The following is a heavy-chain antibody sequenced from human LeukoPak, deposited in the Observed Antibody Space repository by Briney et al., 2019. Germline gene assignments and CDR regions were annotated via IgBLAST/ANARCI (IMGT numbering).Heavy chain of an antibody. V-gene: IGHV1-8*01. CDR1: GYTFTSYD. CDR2: MNPNSGNT. CDR3: ARSCSSTSCYGEGYWFDP. J-gene: IGHJ5*02. D-gene: IGHD2-2*01. Sequence: ASVNVSCKASGYTFTSYDINWVRQATGQGLEWMGWMNPNSGNTGYAQKFQGRVTMTRNTSISTAYMELSSLRYEDTAVYYCARSCSSTSCYGEGYWFDPWGQGTLVTVSS.